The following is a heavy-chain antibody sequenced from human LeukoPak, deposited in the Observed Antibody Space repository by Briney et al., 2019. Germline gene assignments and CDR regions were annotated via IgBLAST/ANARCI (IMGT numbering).Heavy chain of an antibody. D-gene: IGHD5/OR15-5a*01. V-gene: IGHV4-4*07. CDR1: GGSISCYY. CDR3: MRSSGNSLYDWECYFDY. Sequence: YPSETLSLTCTVSGGSISCYYWSWIRQPAGKGLEWVGRIYTSGSTNYNPSLKSRVTMSVDTSKNQSSLKLSSVTATVTAAYSCMRSSGNSLYDWECYFDYWGQGILVTVSS. CDR2: IYTSGST. J-gene: IGHJ4*01.